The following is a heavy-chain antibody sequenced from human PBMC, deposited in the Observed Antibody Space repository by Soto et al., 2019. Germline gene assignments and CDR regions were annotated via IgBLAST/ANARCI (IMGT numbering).Heavy chain of an antibody. J-gene: IGHJ6*02. CDR3: AKDLGRDGYNWRMDV. V-gene: IGHV3-30*18. CDR2: ISYDGSNK. Sequence: QVQLVESGGGVVQPGRSLRLSCAASGFTFSSYGMHWVRQAPGKGLEWVAVISYDGSNKYYADSVKGRFTISRDNSKNTLYLQMNSLRAEDTAVYYCAKDLGRDGYNWRMDVWGQGTTVTVSS. D-gene: IGHD5-12*01. CDR1: GFTFSSYG.